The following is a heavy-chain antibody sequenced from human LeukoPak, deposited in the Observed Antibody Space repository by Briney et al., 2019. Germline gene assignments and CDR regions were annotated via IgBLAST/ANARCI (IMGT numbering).Heavy chain of an antibody. CDR1: GFTFSSYS. CDR3: AKSGATIWTFNY. J-gene: IGHJ4*02. D-gene: IGHD5-12*01. V-gene: IGHV3-23*01. Sequence: GGSLRLSCAASGFTFSSYSMNWVRQAPGKGLEWVSGIGSGGLTTYYTDSVKGRFAISRDNSKNTLYLQVNSLRAGDTAIYYCAKSGATIWTFNYWGQGALVTVSS. CDR2: IGSGGLTT.